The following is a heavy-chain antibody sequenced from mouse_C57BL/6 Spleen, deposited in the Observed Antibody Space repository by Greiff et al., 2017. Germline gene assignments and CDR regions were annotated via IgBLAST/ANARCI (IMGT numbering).Heavy chain of an antibody. CDR3: AREGEKLGPDYFDY. Sequence: QVQLQQPGTELVKPGASVKLSCKASGYTFTSYWMHWVKQRPGQGLEWIGNINPSHGGTTYNEKFKSKATLSVDKSSSTAYMQLSSLTSEDSAVYYCAREGEKLGPDYFDYWGQGTTLTVSS. J-gene: IGHJ2*01. CDR1: GYTFTSYW. V-gene: IGHV1-53*01. D-gene: IGHD4-1*01. CDR2: INPSHGGT.